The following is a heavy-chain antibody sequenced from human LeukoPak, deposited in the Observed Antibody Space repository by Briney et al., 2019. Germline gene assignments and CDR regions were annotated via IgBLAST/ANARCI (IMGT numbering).Heavy chain of an antibody. Sequence: TGGSLRLSCAAAGFTFSTYAMSWVRQAPGKGLEWVSYISSSSSTIYYADSVKGRFTISRDNAKNSLYLQMNSLRAEDTAVYYCATDRTYCGGDCYSWFDPWGQGTLVTVSS. CDR3: ATDRTYCGGDCYSWFDP. CDR2: ISSSSSTI. CDR1: GFTFSTYA. J-gene: IGHJ5*02. V-gene: IGHV3-48*01. D-gene: IGHD2-21*01.